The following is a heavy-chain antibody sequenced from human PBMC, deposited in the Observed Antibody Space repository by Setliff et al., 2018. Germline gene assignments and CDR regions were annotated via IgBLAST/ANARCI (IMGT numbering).Heavy chain of an antibody. V-gene: IGHV4-61*08. CDR2: IYYSGST. CDR1: GGSISSGGYY. CDR3: ARWRAHNWFDP. J-gene: IGHJ5*02. Sequence: PSETLSLTCTVSGGSISSGGYYWSWIRQHPGKGLEWIGYIYYSGSTNYNPSLKSRVTISVDTSKNQFSLKLSSVTAADTAVYYCARWRAHNWFDPWGQGTLVTVSS.